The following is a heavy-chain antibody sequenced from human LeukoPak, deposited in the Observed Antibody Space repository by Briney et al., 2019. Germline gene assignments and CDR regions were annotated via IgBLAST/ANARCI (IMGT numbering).Heavy chain of an antibody. D-gene: IGHD2-21*01. Sequence: PGGSLRLSCAASGFTFNNYGMGWVRQTPGKGLEWVATIGTSGANTYHADSVKGRFTISRDNSKSTLYLQMNSLRAEDTADYHCAKKSGDHFHFDFWGQGTLVTVSS. CDR2: IGTSGANT. CDR1: GFTFNNYG. J-gene: IGHJ4*02. V-gene: IGHV3-23*01. CDR3: AKKSGDHFHFDF.